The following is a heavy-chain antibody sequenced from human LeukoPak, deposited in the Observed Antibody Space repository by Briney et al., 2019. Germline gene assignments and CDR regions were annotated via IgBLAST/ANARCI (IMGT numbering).Heavy chain of an antibody. CDR1: GGSISTSTSY. J-gene: IGHJ4*02. D-gene: IGHD2-21*02. CDR2: IYYSGST. CDR3: ARYYCGGDCYSGYFDY. V-gene: IGHV4-39*01. Sequence: SETLSLTCTVSGGSISTSTSYWAWIRQPPGKGLEWIGSIYYSGSTYYNASLKSRITISVDTSKKQFSLKLSSVTAADTAVFYYARYYCGGDCYSGYFDYWGQGTLVTVSS.